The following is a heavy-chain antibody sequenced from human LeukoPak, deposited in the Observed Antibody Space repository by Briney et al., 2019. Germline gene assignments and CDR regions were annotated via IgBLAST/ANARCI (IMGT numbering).Heavy chain of an antibody. CDR2: INHSGST. D-gene: IGHD2-2*01. CDR1: GGSFSGYY. Sequence: PSETLSLTCAVYGGSFSGYYWSWIRQTPGKGLEWIGEINHSGSTNYNPSLKSRVTISVDTSKNQFSLKLSSVTAADTAVYYCALWGYCSSTSCLARDDACDIWGQGTMVTVSS. CDR3: ALWGYCSSTSCLARDDACDI. J-gene: IGHJ3*02. V-gene: IGHV4-34*01.